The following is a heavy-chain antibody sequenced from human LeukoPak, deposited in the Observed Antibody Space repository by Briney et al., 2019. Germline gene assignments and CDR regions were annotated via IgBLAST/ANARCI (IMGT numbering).Heavy chain of an antibody. CDR1: GGSISSNSYY. CDR3: VRWHGDYDFYFYMDV. J-gene: IGHJ6*03. V-gene: IGHV4-39*01. D-gene: IGHD4-17*01. CDR2: IYYSGNT. Sequence: SETLSLTCTVSGGSISSNSYYWGWIRQPPGKGLEWIGSIYYSGNTYYNPSLKSRVTISVDTSKNQFSLKLSSVTAADTAVYYCVRWHGDYDFYFYMDVWGKGTTVTVSS.